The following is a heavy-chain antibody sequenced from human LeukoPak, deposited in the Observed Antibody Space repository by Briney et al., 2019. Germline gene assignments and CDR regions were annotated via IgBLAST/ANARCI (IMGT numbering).Heavy chain of an antibody. J-gene: IGHJ3*02. CDR3: ARVVVGSGSHEAVDAFDI. Sequence: SETLSLTCTVSGGSISSYYWSWIRQPPGKGLEWIGYIYYSGSTNYNPSLKSRVTTSVDTSKNQFSLKLSSVTAADTAVYYCARVVVGSGSHEAVDAFDIWGQGTMVTVSS. V-gene: IGHV4-59*01. CDR1: GGSISSYY. D-gene: IGHD3-10*01. CDR2: IYYSGST.